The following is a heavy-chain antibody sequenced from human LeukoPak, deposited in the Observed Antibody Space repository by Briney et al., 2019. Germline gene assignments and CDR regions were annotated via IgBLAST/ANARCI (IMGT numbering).Heavy chain of an antibody. V-gene: IGHV3-49*04. Sequence: GRSLRLSCTASGFTFGDYAMSWVRQAPGKGLEWVGFIRSKAYGGTTEYAASVKGRFTISRDDSKSIAYLQMNSLKTEDKAVYYCTRGSVYCSSISCKNDYWGQGTLVTVSS. CDR2: IRSKAYGGTT. J-gene: IGHJ4*02. D-gene: IGHD2-2*01. CDR3: TRGSVYCSSISCKNDY. CDR1: GFTFGDYA.